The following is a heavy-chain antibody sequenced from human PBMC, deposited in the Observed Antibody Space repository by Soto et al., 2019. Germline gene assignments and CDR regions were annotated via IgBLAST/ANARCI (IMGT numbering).Heavy chain of an antibody. CDR3: ASRDPGTSVDY. CDR2: IYRTGST. CDR1: GGSFTSNNW. D-gene: IGHD1-7*01. V-gene: IGHV4-4*02. Sequence: SETLSLTCAVSGGSFTSNNWWTWFRQPPGQGLEWIGEIYRTGSTNYNPSLKSRVTISLDKSENQFSLKVTSLTAADTAVYYCASRDPGTSVDYWGQGTLVTVSS. J-gene: IGHJ4*02.